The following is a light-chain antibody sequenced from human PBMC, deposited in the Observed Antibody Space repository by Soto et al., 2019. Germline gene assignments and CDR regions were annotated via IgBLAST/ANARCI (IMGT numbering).Light chain of an antibody. J-gene: IGLJ1*01. CDR1: SSDVGGYNY. CDR2: EVS. V-gene: IGLV2-8*01. Sequence: QSVLTQLPSASGSPGQSVTISCTGTSSDVGGYNYVSWYQQHPGKAPKLMIYEVSKRPSGVPDRFSGSKSGNTASLTVSGLQAEDEADYYCSSYAGSNTHYVFGTGTKVPAL. CDR3: SSYAGSNTHYV.